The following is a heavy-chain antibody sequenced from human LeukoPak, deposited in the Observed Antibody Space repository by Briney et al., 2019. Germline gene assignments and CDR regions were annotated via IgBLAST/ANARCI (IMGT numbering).Heavy chain of an antibody. CDR2: MNPNSANT. CDR3: ARVGGGRTAIYYYGMDV. J-gene: IGHJ6*02. CDR1: GYTFTNYD. D-gene: IGHD3-16*01. Sequence: GSVKVSCKASGYTFTNYDINWVRQATGQGLEWMGWMNPNSANTGYAQKFQGRVTMTRNTSISTAYMELSSLRSEDTAVYFCARVGGGRTAIYYYGMDVWGQGTTVTVS. V-gene: IGHV1-8*01.